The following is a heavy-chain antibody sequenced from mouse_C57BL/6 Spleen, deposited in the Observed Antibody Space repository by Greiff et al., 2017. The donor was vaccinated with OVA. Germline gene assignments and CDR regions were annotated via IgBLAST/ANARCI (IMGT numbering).Heavy chain of an antibody. CDR2: ISDGGSYT. D-gene: IGHD1-1*01. J-gene: IGHJ2*01. Sequence: EVKVEESGGGLVKPGGSLKLSCAASGFTFSSYAMSWVRQTPEKRLEWVATISDGGSYTYYPDNVKGRFTISRDNAKNNLYLQMSHLKSEDTAMYYCARDRYYGSSFLYYFDYWGQGTTLTVSS. CDR3: ARDRYYGSSFLYYFDY. V-gene: IGHV5-4*01. CDR1: GFTFSSYA.